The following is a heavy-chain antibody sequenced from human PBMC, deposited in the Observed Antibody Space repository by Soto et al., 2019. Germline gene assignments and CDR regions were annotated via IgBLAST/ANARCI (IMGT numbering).Heavy chain of an antibody. CDR2: IHHSGDT. D-gene: IGHD3-3*01. J-gene: IGHJ4*01. Sequence: QVQLQESGPGLVKPSGTLSLTCAVSGDPISSHDWWSWVRQPPKKGLEWIAEIHHSGDTNYNPSLKSRATISVDNSKNQFTLNLNSVTAADTAVYYCVRNGYYCLAHWGHGTPVTVSS. V-gene: IGHV4-4*02. CDR1: GDPISSHDW. CDR3: VRNGYYCLAH.